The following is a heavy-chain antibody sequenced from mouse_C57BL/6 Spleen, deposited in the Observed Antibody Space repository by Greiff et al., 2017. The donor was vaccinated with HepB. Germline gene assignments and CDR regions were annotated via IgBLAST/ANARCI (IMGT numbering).Heavy chain of an antibody. D-gene: IGHD2-2*01. J-gene: IGHJ1*03. CDR2: IWRGGST. CDR3: AKNSWLGYFDV. V-gene: IGHV2-5*01. CDR1: GFSLTSYG. Sequence: VKLMESGPGLVQPSQSLSITCTVSGFSLTSYGVHWVRQSPGKGLEWLGVIWRGGSTDYNAAFMSRLSITKDNSKSQVFFKMNSLQADDTAIYYCAKNSWLGYFDVWGTGTTVTVSS.